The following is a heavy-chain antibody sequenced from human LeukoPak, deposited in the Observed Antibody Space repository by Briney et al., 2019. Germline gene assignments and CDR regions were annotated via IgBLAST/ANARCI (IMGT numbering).Heavy chain of an antibody. CDR3: ARPERDSSGYGAFDI. Sequence: SETLSITCTVSGGSISSYYWSWIRQPAGKGLEWIGRIYTSGSTYYNPSLKSRVTISVDTSKNQFSLKLSSVTAADTAVYYCARPERDSSGYGAFDIWGQGTMVTVSS. D-gene: IGHD3-22*01. J-gene: IGHJ3*02. CDR1: GGSISSYY. CDR2: IYTSGST. V-gene: IGHV4-4*07.